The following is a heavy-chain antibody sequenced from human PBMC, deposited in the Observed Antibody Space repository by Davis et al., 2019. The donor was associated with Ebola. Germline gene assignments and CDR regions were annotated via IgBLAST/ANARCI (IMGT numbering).Heavy chain of an antibody. CDR2: ISGNGDSK. Sequence: GESLKISCAVSGLTFSHRAVSWVRQAPGKGLEWISGISGNGDSKYYADSVRGRFTISRDNSKNTVDLQMNSLRADDTAVYYCVRTTYGAPEYWGQGTLVTVSS. V-gene: IGHV3-23*01. D-gene: IGHD1-7*01. CDR3: VRTTYGAPEY. CDR1: GLTFSHRA. J-gene: IGHJ4*02.